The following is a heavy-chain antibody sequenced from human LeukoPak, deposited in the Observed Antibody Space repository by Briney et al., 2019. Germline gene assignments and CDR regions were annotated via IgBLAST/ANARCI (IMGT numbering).Heavy chain of an antibody. CDR1: GVPFSSYA. J-gene: IGHJ6*04. CDR2: IIPIFGTA. V-gene: IGHV1-69*13. D-gene: IGHD3-10*01. CDR3: AADGAPSCYYGMDV. Sequence: SLKVSFKASGVPFSSYAISWVPQGPGQGLGWMGRIIPIFGTANYAQKFQGRVTITADESTSTAYMELSSLRSEDTAVYYCAADGAPSCYYGMDVWGKGTTVTVSS.